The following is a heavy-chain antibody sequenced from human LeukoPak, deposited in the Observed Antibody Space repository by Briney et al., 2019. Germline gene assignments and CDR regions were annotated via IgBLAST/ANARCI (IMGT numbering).Heavy chain of an antibody. CDR3: ARAQKYSYDAFDI. CDR2: MNPNSDDR. CDR1: GYTFTNYD. J-gene: IGHJ3*02. V-gene: IGHV1-8*01. D-gene: IGHD4-11*01. Sequence: GASVKVSCKASGYTFTNYDINWVRQAPGQGLEWMAWMNPNSDDRGYAQKFKGRVTMTRDASKSTAYMELSSLRSEDTAVYYCARAQKYSYDAFDIWGQGTMVTVSS.